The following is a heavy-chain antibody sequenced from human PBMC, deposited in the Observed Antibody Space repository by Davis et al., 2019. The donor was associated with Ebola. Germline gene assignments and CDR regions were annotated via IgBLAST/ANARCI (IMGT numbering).Heavy chain of an antibody. CDR2: ISAYNGNT. CDR1: GYTFTSYG. Sequence: ASVKVSCKASGYTFTSYGISWVRQAPGQGLEWMGWISAYNGNTNYAQKLQGRVAMTTDTSTSTAYMELRSLRSDDTAVYYCARGDSSGWYYYYGMDVWGQGTTVTVSS. D-gene: IGHD6-19*01. V-gene: IGHV1-18*01. J-gene: IGHJ6*02. CDR3: ARGDSSGWYYYYGMDV.